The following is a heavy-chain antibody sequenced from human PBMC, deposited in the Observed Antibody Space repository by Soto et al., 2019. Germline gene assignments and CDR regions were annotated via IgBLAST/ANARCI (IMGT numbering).Heavy chain of an antibody. Sequence: EVPLVESGGALVKPGESLTLSCAASGFTFNTAWMTWVRQAPGKGLEWVGRIQRWTDGGRLATAPPVKGRFTIFRDDSNNTFFLQINSLKSEDTAVYYCPTRRRKKSCDSVSGYGYVDYRGQGTQVTVYS. CDR1: GFTFNTAW. CDR3: PTRRRKKSCDSVSGYGYVDY. CDR2: IQRWTDGGRL. V-gene: IGHV3-15*02. J-gene: IGHJ4*02. D-gene: IGHD3-22*01.